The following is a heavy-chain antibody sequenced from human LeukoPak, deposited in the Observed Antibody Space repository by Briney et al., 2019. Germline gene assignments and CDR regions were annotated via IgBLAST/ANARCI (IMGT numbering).Heavy chain of an antibody. J-gene: IGHJ6*02. CDR3: ARFGGRSGWSVRHYYYYGMDA. Sequence: GGSLRLSCAASGFTFSDYYMSWIRQAPGKGLEWVSYISSSGSTIYYADSVKGRFTISRDNAKNSLYLQMNSLRAEDTAVYYCARFGGRSGWSVRHYYYYGMDAWGQGTTVTVSS. D-gene: IGHD6-19*01. V-gene: IGHV3-11*01. CDR2: ISSSGSTI. CDR1: GFTFSDYY.